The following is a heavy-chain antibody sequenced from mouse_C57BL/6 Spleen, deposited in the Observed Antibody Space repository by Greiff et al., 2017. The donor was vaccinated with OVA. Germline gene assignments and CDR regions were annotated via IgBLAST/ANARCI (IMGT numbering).Heavy chain of an antibody. J-gene: IGHJ1*03. CDR1: GYSFTDYN. Sequence: QVQLQQSGPELVKPGASVKISCKASGYSFTDYNMNWVKQSNGKGLEWIGRIYPGDGDTNYNGKFKGKATLTADKSSSTAYMQLSSLTSEDSAVYFCARYYGSTPWYFDVWGTGTTVTVSS. D-gene: IGHD1-1*01. CDR3: ARYYGSTPWYFDV. CDR2: IYPGDGDT. V-gene: IGHV1-82*01.